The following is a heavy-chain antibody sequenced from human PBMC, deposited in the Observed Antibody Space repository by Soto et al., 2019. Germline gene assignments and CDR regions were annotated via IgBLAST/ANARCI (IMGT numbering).Heavy chain of an antibody. CDR1: GFTFSSYE. V-gene: IGHV3-48*03. CDR3: VAEDFWSGYSGEESH. Sequence: SGGSLRLSCAASGFTFSSYEMNWVRQAPGKGLEWVSYISSSGSTIYYADSVKGRFTISRDNAKNPLYLQMNSLSAEDTAVYYCVAEDFWSGYSGEESHWGQGTLVTVSS. CDR2: ISSSGSTI. D-gene: IGHD3-3*01. J-gene: IGHJ4*02.